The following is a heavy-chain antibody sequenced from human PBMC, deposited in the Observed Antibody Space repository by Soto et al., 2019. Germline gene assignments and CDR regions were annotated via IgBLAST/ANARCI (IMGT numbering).Heavy chain of an antibody. Sequence: QVHLVQSGAEVKKPGASVKVSCKASGYTFTSYGITWVRQAPGQGLEWVGWISAHNGNTDYAHKLQGNVIVTGDTSTSTAYMELRSLISDDTAVYYCARGRYGDYWGQGALVTVSS. J-gene: IGHJ4*02. CDR1: GYTFTSYG. CDR3: ARGRYGDY. D-gene: IGHD1-1*01. CDR2: ISAHNGNT. V-gene: IGHV1-18*01.